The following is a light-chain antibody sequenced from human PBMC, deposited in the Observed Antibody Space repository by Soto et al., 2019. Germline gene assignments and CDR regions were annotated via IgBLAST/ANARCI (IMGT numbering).Light chain of an antibody. J-gene: IGKJ2*01. CDR1: QSISIC. CDR3: QEYHKYSSYT. V-gene: IGKV1-5*03. CDR2: KAS. Sequence: DIQMTQSPSTLSASVGDRVTITCRASQSISICLAWYQQKPGKAPKLLIYKASTLQSGVPSRFSGSGSETELTLTISSLQPDDFATYYCQEYHKYSSYTFGHGTKLEIK.